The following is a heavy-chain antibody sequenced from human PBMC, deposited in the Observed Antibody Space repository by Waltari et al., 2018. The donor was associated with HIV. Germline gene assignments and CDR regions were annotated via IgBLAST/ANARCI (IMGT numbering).Heavy chain of an antibody. J-gene: IGHJ6*02. D-gene: IGHD3-22*01. Sequence: EVQLVESGGGLIQPGGSLRLSCAASGLTVSSHYMSWVRQAPWKGLEWVSVIYSSGKTYYADSVKGRFTISRDNSKNTLYLQMNRLRVEDTAVYYCDMYYYDSSGYSAAVWGQGTTVTVSS. CDR3: DMYYYDSSGYSAAV. V-gene: IGHV3-53*01. CDR2: IYSSGKT. CDR1: GLTVSSHY.